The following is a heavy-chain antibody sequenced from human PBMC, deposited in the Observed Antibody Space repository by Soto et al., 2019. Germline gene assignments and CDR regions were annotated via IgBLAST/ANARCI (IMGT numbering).Heavy chain of an antibody. CDR1: GGIFSSYA. V-gene: IGHV1-69*06. CDR3: ARANLTIFGVVGWYFDY. J-gene: IGHJ4*02. Sequence: ASVKVSCKASGGIFSSYAISWVRQAPGQGLEWMGGIIPIFGTANYAQKFQGRVTITADKSTSTAYMELSSLRSEDTAVYYCARANLTIFGVVGWYFDYWGQGTLVTVSS. D-gene: IGHD3-3*01. CDR2: IIPIFGTA.